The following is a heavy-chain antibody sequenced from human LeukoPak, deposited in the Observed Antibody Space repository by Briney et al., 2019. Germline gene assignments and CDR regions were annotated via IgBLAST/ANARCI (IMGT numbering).Heavy chain of an antibody. D-gene: IGHD6-13*01. CDR3: ARDDSWYSGFDP. J-gene: IGHJ5*02. V-gene: IGHV4-59*11. CDR2: IYYSGST. Sequence: SETLSLTCTVSGGSISSHYWSWIRQPPGKGLEWIGYIYYSGSTNYNPSLKSRVTISVDTSKNQFSLKLSSVTAADTAVYYCARDDSWYSGFDPWGQGTLVTVSS. CDR1: GGSISSHY.